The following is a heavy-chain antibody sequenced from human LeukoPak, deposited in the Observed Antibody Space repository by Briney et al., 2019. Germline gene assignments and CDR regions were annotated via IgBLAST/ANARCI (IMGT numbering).Heavy chain of an antibody. CDR2: INTNTGNP. V-gene: IGHV7-4-1*02. CDR3: AREGRRDYYDSSEPDY. J-gene: IGHJ4*02. Sequence: ASVKVSCKASGYTFTSYAMNWVRQAPGQGLEWMGWINTNTGNPTYAQGFTGRFVFSLDTSVSTAYLQISSPKAEDTAVYYCAREGRRDYYDSSEPDYWGQGTLVTVSS. D-gene: IGHD3-22*01. CDR1: GYTFTSYA.